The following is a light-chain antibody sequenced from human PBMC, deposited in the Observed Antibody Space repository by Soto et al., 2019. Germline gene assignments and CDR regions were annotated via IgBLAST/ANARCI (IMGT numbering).Light chain of an antibody. CDR2: CAS. CDR3: QQYNNWPVT. J-gene: IGKJ4*01. Sequence: EIVMTHSPATLSVSPWETTRLSCRASQSINSDVAWYQQKVGQTPRLLIHCASARATAIAARFSRSGSRTEFTHTISGLQSQDFATYSCQQYNNWPVTFGGGTKVDI. V-gene: IGKV3D-15*01. CDR1: QSINSD.